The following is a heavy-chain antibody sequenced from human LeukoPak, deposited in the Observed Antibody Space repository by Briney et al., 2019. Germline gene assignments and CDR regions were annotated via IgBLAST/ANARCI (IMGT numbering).Heavy chain of an antibody. V-gene: IGHV3-13*01. CDR1: GFTFSSYD. CDR3: ARARISYDSSGKGDAFDI. D-gene: IGHD3-22*01. J-gene: IGHJ3*02. CDR2: IGTAGDT. Sequence: PGGSLRLSCAASGFTFSSYDMHWVRQATGKGLEWVSAIGTAGDTYYPASVKGRVTISRETAKNSLYLQMSSLRAGDTAVYYCARARISYDSSGKGDAFDIRGQGTMVTVSA.